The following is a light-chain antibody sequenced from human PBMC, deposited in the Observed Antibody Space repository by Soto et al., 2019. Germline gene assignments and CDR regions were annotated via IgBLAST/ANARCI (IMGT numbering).Light chain of an antibody. CDR2: DAS. CDR3: QQRSTWPLT. CDR1: QSISSY. J-gene: IGKJ4*01. V-gene: IGKV3-11*01. Sequence: EIVLTQSPATLSLSPGERATLSCRASQSISSYLGWYQQKPGQAPRLLIYDASNRATGIPGRFSGSGSGTDFTLTISSLEPEDFAVYYCQQRSTWPLTFGGGTKVEIK.